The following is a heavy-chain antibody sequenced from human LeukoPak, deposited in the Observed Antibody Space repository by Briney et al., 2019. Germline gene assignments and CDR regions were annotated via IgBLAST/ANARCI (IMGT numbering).Heavy chain of an antibody. Sequence: AASVKVSCTASGYTFTSYGISWVRQAPGQGLEWMGWISAYNGNTNYAQKLQGRVTMTTDTSTSTAYMELRSLRSDDTAVYYCARGGGVTTVTTISYWGQGTLVTVSS. CDR1: GYTFTSYG. D-gene: IGHD4-11*01. J-gene: IGHJ4*02. CDR3: ARGGGVTTVTTISY. V-gene: IGHV1-18*01. CDR2: ISAYNGNT.